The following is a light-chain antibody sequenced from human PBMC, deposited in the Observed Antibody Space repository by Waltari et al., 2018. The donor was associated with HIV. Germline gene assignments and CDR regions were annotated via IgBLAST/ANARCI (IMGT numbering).Light chain of an antibody. CDR3: VVWDDTLRGGI. Sequence: SVLTQPPSASGTPGQRVTISCSGSTSHIGSNSVFWYQHLPGTAPKLLIHRNNQRPSGVPDRFSGSTSGTSASLAISGLRSEDEAEYYCVVWDDTLRGGIFGGGTKVAVL. J-gene: IGLJ2*01. V-gene: IGLV1-47*01. CDR2: RNN. CDR1: TSHIGSNS.